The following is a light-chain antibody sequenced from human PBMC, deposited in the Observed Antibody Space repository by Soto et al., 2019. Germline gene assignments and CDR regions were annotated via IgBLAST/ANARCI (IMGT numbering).Light chain of an antibody. J-gene: IGKJ2*01. CDR3: QQYGSSPYT. CDR2: GAS. CDR1: QSVSSSY. Sequence: EIVLTXSXXXXXXSPGERATXSCRASQSVSSSYLAWYQQKPGQAPRLLMYGASSRATGIPDRFSGGGSATDFTLTISRLEPEDFAVYYCQQYGSSPYTFGQGTKLEIK. V-gene: IGKV3-20*01.